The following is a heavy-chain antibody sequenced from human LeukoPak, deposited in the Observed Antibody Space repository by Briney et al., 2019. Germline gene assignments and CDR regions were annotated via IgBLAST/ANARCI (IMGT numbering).Heavy chain of an antibody. CDR2: IHYSGSH. CDR3: ARVGGGTAVAGIGFDY. J-gene: IGHJ4*02. D-gene: IGHD6-19*01. CDR1: GGPKRLYY. Sequence: KSSEPVSLPCSLSGGPKRLYYWRWMPQPTGGAVECIGYIHYSGSHNHSPPLKGRLPLSLDTFKKQFSLKIPSGTAADTAVYYCARVGGGTAVAGIGFDYCGQGTLGTVSP. V-gene: IGHV4-59*01.